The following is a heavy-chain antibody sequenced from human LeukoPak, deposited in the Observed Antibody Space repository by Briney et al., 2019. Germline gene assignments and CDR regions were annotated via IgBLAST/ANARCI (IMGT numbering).Heavy chain of an antibody. V-gene: IGHV4-59*08. J-gene: IGHJ4*02. CDR3: ARTKSGWYYSDY. CDR2: VYYSGTA. D-gene: IGHD6-19*01. Sequence: SETLSLTCTVSGGSMRSYYWSWIGQPPGKGLELIGYVYYSGTANYNPSLESRVTILVDTSKNQFSLNLSSVTAADTAVHYCARTKSGWYYSDYWGQGTLVSVSS. CDR1: GGSMRSYY.